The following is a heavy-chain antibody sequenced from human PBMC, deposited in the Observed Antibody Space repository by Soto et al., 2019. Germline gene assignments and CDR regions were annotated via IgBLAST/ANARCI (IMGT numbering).Heavy chain of an antibody. D-gene: IGHD3-3*02. Sequence: SETLSLTCTVSGGSISSYYWSWIRQPPGKGLEWIGYIYYSGSTNYNPSLKSRVTISVDTSKNQFSLKLSSVTAADTAVYYCARDRQLAFDYWGQGTLVTVSS. CDR1: GGSISSYY. V-gene: IGHV4-59*01. J-gene: IGHJ4*02. CDR3: ARDRQLAFDY. CDR2: IYYSGST.